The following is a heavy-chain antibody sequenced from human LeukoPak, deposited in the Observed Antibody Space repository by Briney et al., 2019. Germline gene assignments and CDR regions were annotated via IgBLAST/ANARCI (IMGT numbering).Heavy chain of an antibody. J-gene: IGHJ4*02. V-gene: IGHV3-30*02. CDR3: AKDATVTTGYYFDY. CDR1: GFTFSSYG. CDR2: IRYDGSNK. D-gene: IGHD4-17*01. Sequence: GGSLRLSCAASGFTFSSYGMHWVRQAPGKVLEWVAFIRYDGSNKYYADSVKGRFTISRDNSKNTLYLQMNSLRAEDTAVYYCAKDATVTTGYYFDYWGQGTLVTVSS.